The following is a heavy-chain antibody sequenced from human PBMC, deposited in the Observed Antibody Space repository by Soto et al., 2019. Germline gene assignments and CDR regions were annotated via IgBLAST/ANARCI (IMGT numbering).Heavy chain of an antibody. CDR3: AREGVAALEGAFDI. V-gene: IGHV4-59*01. Sequence: QVQLQESGPGLVKPSETLSLTCTVSGGSISSYYWSWIRQPPGKGLEWIGYIYYSGSTNYNPSLKSRVTXXVXTXXTQFSLKLSSVTAADTAVYYCAREGVAALEGAFDIWGQGTMVTVSS. D-gene: IGHD6-6*01. CDR1: GGSISSYY. J-gene: IGHJ3*02. CDR2: IYYSGST.